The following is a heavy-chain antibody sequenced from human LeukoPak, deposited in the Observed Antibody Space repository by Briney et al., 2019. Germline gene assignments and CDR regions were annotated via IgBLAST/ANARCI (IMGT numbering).Heavy chain of an antibody. CDR3: ARYKTVVPAAILGY. Sequence: GASVKVSCKASGYTFTGYYKHWVRQAPGQGLEWMGWINPNSGGTNYAQKLQGRVTMTTDTSTSTAYMELRSLRSDDTAVYYCARYKTVVPAAILGYWGQGTLVTVSS. CDR2: INPNSGGT. J-gene: IGHJ4*02. V-gene: IGHV1-2*02. CDR1: GYTFTGYY. D-gene: IGHD2-2*01.